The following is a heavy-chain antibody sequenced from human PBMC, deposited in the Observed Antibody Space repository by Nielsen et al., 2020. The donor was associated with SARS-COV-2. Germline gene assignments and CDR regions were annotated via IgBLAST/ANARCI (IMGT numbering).Heavy chain of an antibody. Sequence: GGSLRLSCAASGFTFSSYAMRWVRQAPGKGLEWVSAISGSGGSTYYADSVKGRFTISRDNSKNTLYLQMNSLRAEDTAVYSCARAKLGYYYYGMDVWGQGTTVTVSS. V-gene: IGHV3-23*01. CDR2: ISGSGGST. CDR3: ARAKLGYYYYGMDV. D-gene: IGHD7-27*01. J-gene: IGHJ6*02. CDR1: GFTFSSYA.